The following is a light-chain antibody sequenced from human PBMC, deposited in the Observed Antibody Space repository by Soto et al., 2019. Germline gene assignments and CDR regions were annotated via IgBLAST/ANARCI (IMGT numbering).Light chain of an antibody. CDR1: SSYIRGYDY. J-gene: IGLJ1*01. CDR2: EVS. Sequence: QSALTQPASVSGSPGQSITISCTGTSSYIRGYDYVSWYQQHPGKAPKLMIYEVSNRPLGVSHRFSGSKSGNTASLTISGLQADDEGDYYCSSYTSSSTYVFGTGTKLTVL. CDR3: SSYTSSSTYV. V-gene: IGLV2-14*01.